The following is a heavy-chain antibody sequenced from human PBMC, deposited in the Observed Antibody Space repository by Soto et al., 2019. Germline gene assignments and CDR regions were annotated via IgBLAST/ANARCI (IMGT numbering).Heavy chain of an antibody. J-gene: IGHJ4*02. Sequence: QVQLQESGPGLVKPSETLSLTCSVSGGSVSSDSYFWSWIRQPPGKGLEWIGYIHYSGSTNYNPSLKSRVTMSVDTSKNQFSLKLNSVTAADTAIYFCARGSRRPEFWGQGTLVTVSS. CDR2: IHYSGST. D-gene: IGHD6-6*01. CDR1: GGSVSSDSYF. V-gene: IGHV4-61*01. CDR3: ARGSRRPEF.